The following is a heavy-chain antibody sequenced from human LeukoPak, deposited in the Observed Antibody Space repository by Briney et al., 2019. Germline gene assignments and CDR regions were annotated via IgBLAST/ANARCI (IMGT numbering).Heavy chain of an antibody. CDR1: GGSFSGYY. V-gene: IGHV4-34*01. Sequence: ASETLSLTCAVYGGSFSGYYWSWIRQPPGKGLEWIGEINHSGSTNYNPSLKSRVTISVDTSKNQFSLKLSSVTAADTAVYYCARSMYHYDSSGYSKTPFFGYWGQGTLVTVSS. D-gene: IGHD3-22*01. CDR2: INHSGST. J-gene: IGHJ4*02. CDR3: ARSMYHYDSSGYSKTPFFGY.